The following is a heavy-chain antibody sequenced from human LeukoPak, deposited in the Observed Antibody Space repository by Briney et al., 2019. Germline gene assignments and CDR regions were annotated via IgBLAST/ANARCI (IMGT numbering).Heavy chain of an antibody. J-gene: IGHJ3*02. Sequence: SETLSLTCAVYGGSFSGYYWSWIRQPPGKGLEWIGSIYYSGSTYYNPSLKSRVTISVDTSKNQFSLKLSSVTAADTAVYYCARGLDGAFDIWGQGTMVTVSS. CDR3: ARGLDGAFDI. V-gene: IGHV4-34*01. D-gene: IGHD1-1*01. CDR2: IYYSGST. CDR1: GGSFSGYY.